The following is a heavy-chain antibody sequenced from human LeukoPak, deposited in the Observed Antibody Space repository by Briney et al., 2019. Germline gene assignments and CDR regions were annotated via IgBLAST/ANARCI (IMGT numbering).Heavy chain of an antibody. CDR2: INPNSGGT. D-gene: IGHD3-10*01. J-gene: IGHJ5*02. CDR3: ARAPLWLGEFGFDP. Sequence: ASVKVSCKASGYTFTGYYMHWVRQAPGQGLEWMGWINPNSGGTNYAQKFQGRVTMTRDTSISTAYMELSRLRSDDTAVYYCARAPLWLGEFGFDPWGQGTLVTVSS. V-gene: IGHV1-2*02. CDR1: GYTFTGYY.